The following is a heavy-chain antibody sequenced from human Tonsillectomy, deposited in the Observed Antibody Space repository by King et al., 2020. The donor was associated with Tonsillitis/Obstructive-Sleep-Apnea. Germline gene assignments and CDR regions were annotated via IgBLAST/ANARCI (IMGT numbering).Heavy chain of an antibody. J-gene: IGHJ4*01. D-gene: IGHD3-22*01. CDR3: ARGPSVSSGYYFVF. CDR1: GFIFSSYW. V-gene: IGHV3-7*03. CDR2: IKQDGSEQ. Sequence: VQLVESGGGLVQPGGSLRLSCAASGFIFSSYWMSWVRQAPGKGLEWGANIKQDGSEQYYVDSVKGRFTISRDNDKSSLYLQMNSLRAEDTAVYYCARGPSVSSGYYFVFWGHGTLVTVSS.